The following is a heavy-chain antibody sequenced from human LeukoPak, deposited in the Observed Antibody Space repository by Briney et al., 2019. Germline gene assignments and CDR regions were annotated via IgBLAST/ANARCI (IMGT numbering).Heavy chain of an antibody. D-gene: IGHD5-18*01. J-gene: IGHJ4*02. V-gene: IGHV3-21*01. Sequence: GGSLRLSCAASGFTFSSYSMNWVRQAPGKGLEWVSSISSSSSYIYYADSVKGRFTISRDNAKNSLYLQMNSLRAEDTAVYYCAGEDGEGIQLWFGYWGQGTLVTVSS. CDR1: GFTFSSYS. CDR3: AGEDGEGIQLWFGY. CDR2: ISSSSSYI.